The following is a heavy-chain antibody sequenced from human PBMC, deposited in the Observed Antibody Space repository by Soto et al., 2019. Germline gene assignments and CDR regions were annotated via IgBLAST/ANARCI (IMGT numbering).Heavy chain of an antibody. V-gene: IGHV4-31*03. Sequence: SEILSLTCTVSGGSISSGGYYWSWIRQHPGKGLEWIGYIYYSGSTYYNPSLKSRVTISVDTSKNQFSLKLSSVTAADTAVYYCARGGGVSGYDEYYFDYWGQGTLVTVSS. D-gene: IGHD5-12*01. CDR1: GGSISSGGYY. J-gene: IGHJ4*02. CDR3: ARGGGVSGYDEYYFDY. CDR2: IYYSGST.